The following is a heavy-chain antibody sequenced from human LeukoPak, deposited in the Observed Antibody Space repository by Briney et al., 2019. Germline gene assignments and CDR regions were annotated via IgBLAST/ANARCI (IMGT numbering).Heavy chain of an antibody. CDR3: ARDWNYYGSGTSSGLDP. D-gene: IGHD3-10*01. J-gene: IGHJ5*02. CDR1: GFTFSSYA. Sequence: GGSLRLSCAASGFTFSSYAMDWVRQAPGKGLEWVAVISYDGSEKYYADSVKGRFTISRDNSKNSLYLQMNSLRAEDTAVYYCARDWNYYGSGTSSGLDPWGQGTLVTVSS. CDR2: ISYDGSEK. V-gene: IGHV3-30*04.